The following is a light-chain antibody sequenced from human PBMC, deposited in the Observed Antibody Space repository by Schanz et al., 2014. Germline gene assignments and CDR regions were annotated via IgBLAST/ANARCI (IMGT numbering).Light chain of an antibody. CDR3: QQSSNWPLT. CDR2: GAS. Sequence: EIVVTQSPATLALSPGERASLSCRASRSISGNLAWYQQKPGQAPRLLIFGASTRATGIPPRFSGSGSGTDFTLTISSLEPEDFAVYYCQQSSNWPLTFGQGTKVEIK. CDR1: RSISGN. V-gene: IGKV3-11*01. J-gene: IGKJ1*01.